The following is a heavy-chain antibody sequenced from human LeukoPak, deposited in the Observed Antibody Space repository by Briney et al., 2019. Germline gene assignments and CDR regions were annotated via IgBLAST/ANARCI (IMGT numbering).Heavy chain of an antibody. CDR1: GGTFSSYA. D-gene: IGHD6-19*01. J-gene: IGHJ5*02. CDR3: ARDSSGRNWFDP. Sequence: SVKVSCKASGGTFSSYAISWVRQAPGQGLEWMGGIIPIFGTANYAQKFQGRVTITADESTSTAYMELSSLRSEDTAVYYCARDSSGRNWFDPWGQGTLVTVSS. CDR2: IIPIFGTA. V-gene: IGHV1-69*01.